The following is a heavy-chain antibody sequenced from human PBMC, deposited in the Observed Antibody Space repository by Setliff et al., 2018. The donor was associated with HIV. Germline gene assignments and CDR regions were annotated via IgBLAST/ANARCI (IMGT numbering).Heavy chain of an antibody. J-gene: IGHJ4*02. V-gene: IGHV1-18*01. D-gene: IGHD6-19*01. CDR2: ISSYNGNT. Sequence: ASVKVSCKASGYTFISYGISWVRQAPGQGLEWMGWISSYNGNTNYAQKLQGRVTMTTDTSTSTAYMELRSLRSDDTDVYYCARESNSASSSCVWYLPDYWGQGTLLTVSS. CDR1: GYTFISYG. CDR3: ARESNSASSSCVWYLPDY.